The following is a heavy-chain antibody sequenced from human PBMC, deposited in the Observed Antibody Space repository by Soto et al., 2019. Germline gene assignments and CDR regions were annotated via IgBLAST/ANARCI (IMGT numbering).Heavy chain of an antibody. D-gene: IGHD1-26*01. CDR2: IYYSGST. V-gene: IGHV4-39*01. Sequence: SETLSLTCTVSGGSISSSSYYWGWIRQPPGKGLEWIGSIYYSGSTYYNPSLKSRVTISVDTSKNQFSLKLSFVTAADTAVYYCARTGPFQDAGANDAFDIWGQGTMVTVSS. J-gene: IGHJ3*02. CDR3: ARTGPFQDAGANDAFDI. CDR1: GGSISSSSYY.